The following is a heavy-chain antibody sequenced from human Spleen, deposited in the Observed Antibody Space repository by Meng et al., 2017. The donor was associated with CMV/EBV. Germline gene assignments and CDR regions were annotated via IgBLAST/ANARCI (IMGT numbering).Heavy chain of an antibody. V-gene: IGHV4-59*01. J-gene: IGHJ5*01. D-gene: IGHD4-11*01. Sequence: GSLRLSCVVSGGSISPYYWSWIRQSPGEGLDWIGFIYFSGTTNYNPSLKSRATISVGTSKNQFSLKLSSVTAADTAVYYCARGGASSKWFDSWGQGTPVTVSS. CDR3: ARGGASSKWFDS. CDR2: IYFSGTT. CDR1: GGSISPYY.